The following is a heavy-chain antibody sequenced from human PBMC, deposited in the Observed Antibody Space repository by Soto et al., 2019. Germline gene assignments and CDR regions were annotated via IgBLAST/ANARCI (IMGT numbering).Heavy chain of an antibody. V-gene: IGHV6-1*01. D-gene: IGHD2-15*01. Sequence: QTLALTCVISGNSVSINGACWNWIRQSPSRGLQLLGRIYYRSKWFHDYAASVESRMAINPDTSRNQFSLQLNYVTPEDTAVYYCARVHCSAGTCLDGLDFWGQGTTVTVSS. CDR3: ARVHCSAGTCLDGLDF. CDR2: IYYRSKWFH. CDR1: GNSVSINGAC. J-gene: IGHJ6*02.